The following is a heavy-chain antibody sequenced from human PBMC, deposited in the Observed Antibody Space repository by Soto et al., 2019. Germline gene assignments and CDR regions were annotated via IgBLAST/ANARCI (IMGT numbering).Heavy chain of an antibody. CDR2: INHSGST. J-gene: IGHJ4*02. CDR1: GGSFSGYY. CDR3: ARSEAYYGGDCYSYFDY. V-gene: IGHV4-34*01. D-gene: IGHD2-21*02. Sequence: PSETLSLTCAVYGGSFSGYYWSWIRQPPGKGLEWIGEINHSGSTNYNPSLKSRVTISVDTSKNQFSLKLSSVTAADTAVYYCARSEAYYGGDCYSYFDYWGQGTLVTVSS.